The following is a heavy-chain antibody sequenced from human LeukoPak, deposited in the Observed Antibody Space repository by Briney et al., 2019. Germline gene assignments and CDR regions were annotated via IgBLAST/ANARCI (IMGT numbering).Heavy chain of an antibody. Sequence: GGSLRLSCAASGFTFDDYGMSWVRQAPGKGLEWVSGINWNGGSTGYGDSVKGRFTISRDNSKNTLYLQMNSLRAEDTAVYYCAKELWSGAAIDYWGQGTLVTVSS. CDR3: AKELWSGAAIDY. D-gene: IGHD5-18*01. CDR2: INWNGGST. CDR1: GFTFDDYG. J-gene: IGHJ4*02. V-gene: IGHV3-20*04.